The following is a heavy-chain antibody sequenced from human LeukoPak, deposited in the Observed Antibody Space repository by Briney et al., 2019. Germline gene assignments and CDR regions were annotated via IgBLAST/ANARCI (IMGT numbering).Heavy chain of an antibody. CDR3: AKGIDFWTATDY. V-gene: IGHV3-23*01. J-gene: IGHJ4*02. CDR2: ISGTGVGT. CDR1: GFTFRNSA. Sequence: PGGSLRLSCAASGFTFRNSAMSWVRQAPGKGLEWVSTISGTGVGTFHADSVKGRLTISRDNPKNTLYLQMNSLRAEDTAVYYCAKGIDFWTATDYWGQGTLVTVSS. D-gene: IGHD3-3*01.